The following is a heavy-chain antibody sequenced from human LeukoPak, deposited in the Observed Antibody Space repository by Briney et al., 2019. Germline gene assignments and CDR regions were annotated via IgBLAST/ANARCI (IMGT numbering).Heavy chain of an antibody. J-gene: IGHJ5*02. V-gene: IGHV4-59*08. D-gene: IGHD6-13*01. CDR2: IYYSGST. Sequence: PSETLSLTCTVSGGSISSYYWSWIRQPPGKGLEWIGYIYYSGSTNYNPSLKSRVTISVDTSKNQFSLKLSSVTAADTAVYYCARSPGIAAAGTNNWFDPWGQGTLVTVSS. CDR3: ARSPGIAAAGTNNWFDP. CDR1: GGSISSYY.